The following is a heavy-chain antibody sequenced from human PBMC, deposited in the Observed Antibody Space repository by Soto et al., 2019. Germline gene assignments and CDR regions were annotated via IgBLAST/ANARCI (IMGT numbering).Heavy chain of an antibody. Sequence: SETLSLTCTVSGGSVSSGSYYWSWIRQPPGKGLEWIGYIYYSGSTNYNPSLKSRVTISVDTSKNQFSLKLSSVTAADTAVYYCALYCSGGSCYPSANNWFDPWGQGTLVTVSS. V-gene: IGHV4-61*01. CDR1: GGSVSSGSYY. J-gene: IGHJ5*02. CDR3: ALYCSGGSCYPSANNWFDP. CDR2: IYYSGST. D-gene: IGHD2-15*01.